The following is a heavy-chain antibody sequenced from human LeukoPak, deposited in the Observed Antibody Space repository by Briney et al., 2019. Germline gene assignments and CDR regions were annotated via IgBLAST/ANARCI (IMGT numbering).Heavy chain of an antibody. D-gene: IGHD2-2*01. V-gene: IGHV4-59*12. CDR1: GGSISSYY. CDR2: IYYSGST. Sequence: TSSETLSLTCTVSGGSISSYYWSWIRQPPGKGLEWIGSIYYSGSTYYNPSLKSRVTISVDTSKNQFSLNLSSVTAADTAVYFCARDEGSSYPFDYWGQGTLVTVSS. CDR3: ARDEGSSYPFDY. J-gene: IGHJ4*02.